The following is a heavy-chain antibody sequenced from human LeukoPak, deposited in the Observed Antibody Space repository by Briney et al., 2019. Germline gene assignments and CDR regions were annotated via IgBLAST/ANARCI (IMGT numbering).Heavy chain of an antibody. CDR2: ISYDGKDK. Sequence: GGSLRLSCATSGFTFSNFGMNWVRQAPGKGLQWVAFISYDGKDKYYSDSVKGRITISRDNSKSTLYVQMDSLRTEDTAVYYCARDLVPYCGGDCYSPGAFDIWGQGTMVTVSS. D-gene: IGHD2-21*01. CDR1: GFTFSNFG. V-gene: IGHV3-30*03. CDR3: ARDLVPYCGGDCYSPGAFDI. J-gene: IGHJ3*02.